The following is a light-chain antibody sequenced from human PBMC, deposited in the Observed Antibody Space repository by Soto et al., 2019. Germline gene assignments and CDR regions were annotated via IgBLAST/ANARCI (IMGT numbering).Light chain of an antibody. Sequence: QSALTQPASVSGSPGQSITISCTGTSSDVGDYNYVSWYQQHPGKAPKLMIFDVSNRPSGVSNRFSGSKSGNTASLTISGLQAEAEADYYCSSYTSSSTRVFGTGTKVTVL. CDR1: SSDVGDYNY. V-gene: IGLV2-14*01. CDR3: SSYTSSSTRV. J-gene: IGLJ1*01. CDR2: DVS.